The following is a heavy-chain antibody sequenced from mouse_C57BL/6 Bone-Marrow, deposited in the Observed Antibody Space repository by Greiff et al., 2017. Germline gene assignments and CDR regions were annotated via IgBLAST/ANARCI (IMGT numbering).Heavy chain of an antibody. J-gene: IGHJ3*01. CDR3: ARNSDYYGSAWFAY. Sequence: VKLMESGPGLVQPSQSLSITCTVSGFSLTSYGVHWVRQSPGKGLEWLGVIWSGGSTDYNAAFISRLSTSKDNSKSQVFFKMNSLQADDTAIYYCARNSDYYGSAWFAYWGQGTLVTVSA. V-gene: IGHV2-2*01. CDR2: IWSGGST. D-gene: IGHD1-1*01. CDR1: GFSLTSYG.